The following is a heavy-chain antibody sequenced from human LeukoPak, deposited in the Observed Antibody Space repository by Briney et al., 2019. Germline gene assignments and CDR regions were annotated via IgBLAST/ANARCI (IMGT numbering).Heavy chain of an antibody. Sequence: PGGSLRPSCAASGFSFSSYAMHWVRQAPGKGLEWVAVISYDGSNKYYADSVKGRFTISRDNSKNTLYLQMNSLRAEDTAVYYCARDPGFGELTYNWFDPWGQGTLVTVSS. J-gene: IGHJ5*02. D-gene: IGHD3-10*01. CDR3: ARDPGFGELTYNWFDP. V-gene: IGHV3-30-3*01. CDR1: GFSFSSYA. CDR2: ISYDGSNK.